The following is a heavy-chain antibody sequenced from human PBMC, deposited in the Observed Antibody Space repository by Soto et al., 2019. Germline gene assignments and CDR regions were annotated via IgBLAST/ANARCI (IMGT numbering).Heavy chain of an antibody. CDR2: IYYSGST. Sequence: QVQLQESGPGLVKPSETLSLTCTVSGGSISSSYWNWIRQPPGEGLEWIGYIYYSGSTNYNPSLKSRVTISVDTSKNQFSMNLNSVTAADTAVYYCARDTAVPGTFDYWGQGTLVTVSS. CDR1: GGSISSSY. J-gene: IGHJ4*02. CDR3: ARDTAVPGTFDY. V-gene: IGHV4-59*01. D-gene: IGHD6-19*01.